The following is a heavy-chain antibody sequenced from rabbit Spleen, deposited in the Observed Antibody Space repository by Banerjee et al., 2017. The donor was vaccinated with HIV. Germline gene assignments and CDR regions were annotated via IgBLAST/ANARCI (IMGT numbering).Heavy chain of an antibody. CDR3: ARDTSSSFSSYGMDL. J-gene: IGHJ6*01. Sequence: QEQLVESGGGLVKPGASLTLTCTASGFSFSSGYYMCWVRQAPGEGLEWIACIDAGSSGFTYFATWAKGRFTISKTSSTTVTLQMTRLTAADTATYFCARDTSSSFSSYGMDLWGQGTLVTVS. V-gene: IGHV1S45*01. CDR1: GFSFSSGYY. CDR2: IDAGSSGFT. D-gene: IGHD1-1*01.